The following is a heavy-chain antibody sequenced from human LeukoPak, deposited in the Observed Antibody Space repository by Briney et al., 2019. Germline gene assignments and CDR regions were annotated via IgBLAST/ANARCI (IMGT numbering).Heavy chain of an antibody. CDR2: IYYSGTT. CDR3: ARDDTMIVGYFDP. J-gene: IGHJ5*02. V-gene: IGHV4-39*07. Sequence: SETLSLTCTVSGGSIRGSNYYWGWVRQSPGKGLEWIGSIYYSGTTYYNPSFKSRVTISVDTARNQFSLKLTFVTAADTAVYFCARDDTMIVGYFDPWGQGTLVTVSS. CDR1: GGSIRGSNYY. D-gene: IGHD3-22*01.